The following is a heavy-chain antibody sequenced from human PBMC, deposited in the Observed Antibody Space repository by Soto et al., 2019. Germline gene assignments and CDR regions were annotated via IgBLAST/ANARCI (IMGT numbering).Heavy chain of an antibody. CDR1: GFTFSHAW. J-gene: IGHJ4*02. V-gene: IGHV3-15*07. CDR3: TTLRITERIDY. D-gene: IGHD1-20*01. CDR2: IKSKTDGGTT. Sequence: PGGSLRLSCAASGFTFSHAWMNWVRQAPGKGLEWVGRIKSKTDGGTTDYAAPVKGRFTISRDDSRDTLYLQMNSLKTEDTAVYYCTTLRITERIDYWGQGTLVTVSS.